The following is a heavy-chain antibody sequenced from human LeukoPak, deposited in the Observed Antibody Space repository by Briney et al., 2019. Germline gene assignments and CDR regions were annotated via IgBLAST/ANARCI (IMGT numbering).Heavy chain of an antibody. CDR3: TRVFRRDGYNSFDY. CDR1: GFTFGDYE. Sequence: AGRSLRLSCAASGFTFGDYEMSWVRQAPGKGLEWVSFIRRKTSGGTTENAASVKGRFTISRDDSKSIAYLQLNSLKTEDTAVYYCTRVFRRDGYNSFDYRGQGTLVTVSS. D-gene: IGHD5-24*01. CDR2: IRRKTSGGTT. V-gene: IGHV3-49*04. J-gene: IGHJ4*02.